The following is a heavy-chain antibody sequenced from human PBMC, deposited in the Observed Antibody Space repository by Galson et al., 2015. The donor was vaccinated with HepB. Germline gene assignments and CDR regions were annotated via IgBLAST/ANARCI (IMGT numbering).Heavy chain of an antibody. D-gene: IGHD4/OR15-4a*01. CDR1: GYSFNTYA. J-gene: IGHJ4*02. CDR3: ARDPGYNYGAAALIVPYYFDS. Sequence: SVKVSCKASGYSFNTYAMHWVRQAPGESLEWLGWMNGVNGNTRYSEKFQGRVTISRDTSASTGYLELNSLTSEDTAVYFCARDPGYNYGAAALIVPYYFDSWGQGTLVTVSS. CDR2: MNGVNGNT. V-gene: IGHV1-3*01.